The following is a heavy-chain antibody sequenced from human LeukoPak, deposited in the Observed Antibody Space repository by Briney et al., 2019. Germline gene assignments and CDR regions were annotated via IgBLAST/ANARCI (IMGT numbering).Heavy chain of an antibody. CDR3: AKGSSSSGY. Sequence: GGSLRLSCAASGFTFSSYAMSWVRQAPGKGLEWVAVIWYDGSNKYYADSVKGRFTISRDNSKNTLYLQMNSLRAEDTAIYYCAKGSSSSGYWGQGTLVTVSS. J-gene: IGHJ4*02. D-gene: IGHD6-6*01. CDR1: GFTFSSYA. CDR2: IWYDGSNK. V-gene: IGHV3-33*08.